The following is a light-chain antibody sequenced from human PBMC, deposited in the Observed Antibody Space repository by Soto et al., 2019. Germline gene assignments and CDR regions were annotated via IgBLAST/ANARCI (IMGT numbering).Light chain of an antibody. CDR2: GAS. CDR3: QQYNNWPLT. CDR1: QSVSSN. J-gene: IGKJ4*01. V-gene: IGKV3-15*01. Sequence: DIVMTQSPATLSVSPGERATLSCRASQSVSSNLAWYQQKSGQAPRLLIYGASTRATGIPARFSGSGSGTEFTLTISSLQSEDFAVYYCQQYNNWPLTFGGGTKVDIK.